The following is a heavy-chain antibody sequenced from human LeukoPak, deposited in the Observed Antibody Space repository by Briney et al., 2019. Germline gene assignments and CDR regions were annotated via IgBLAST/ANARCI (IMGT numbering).Heavy chain of an antibody. CDR3: AKYGSGSYYYGLF. Sequence: GGSLRLSCAASGFTFSSYAMTWVRQAPGKGLQWVSTISVSGENTYYADSVKGRFTISRDISKSTLYLQMNSLRDEDTAIYYCAKYGSGSYYYGLFWGQGTLVTV. CDR2: ISVSGENT. J-gene: IGHJ4*02. D-gene: IGHD3-10*01. V-gene: IGHV3-23*01. CDR1: GFTFSSYA.